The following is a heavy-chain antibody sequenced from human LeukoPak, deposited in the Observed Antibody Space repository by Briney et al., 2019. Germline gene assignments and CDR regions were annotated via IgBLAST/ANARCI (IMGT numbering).Heavy chain of an antibody. V-gene: IGHV1-2*02. CDR1: GYTFTGYY. J-gene: IGHJ6*03. D-gene: IGHD3-10*01. CDR2: INPHSGGT. CDR3: AREAYDSGSFRTDYYYMDV. Sequence: ASVKVSCKASGYTFTGYYIHWVRQAPGQGLEWMGWINPHSGGTNYAQKFQGRVTMTRDTSISTAYMELSRLRSDDTAVYYCAREAYDSGSFRTDYYYMDVWGKGTTVTISS.